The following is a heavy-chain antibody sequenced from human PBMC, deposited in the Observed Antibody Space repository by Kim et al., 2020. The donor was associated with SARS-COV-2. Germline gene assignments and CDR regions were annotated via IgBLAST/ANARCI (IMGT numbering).Heavy chain of an antibody. V-gene: IGHV3-73*01. CDR1: GFSFSDSA. D-gene: IGHD1-26*01. CDR3: SRGPPQPGIYWNAFDI. Sequence: GGSLRLSCAASGFSFSDSAMHWVRQASGKGLEWVGRIRSKANNYETVYAVSVRGRFRISRDDSKNTAFLQMNSLKTEDTAMYYCSRGPPQPGIYWNAFDIWGQGTMVTVSS. CDR2: IRSKANNYET. J-gene: IGHJ3*02.